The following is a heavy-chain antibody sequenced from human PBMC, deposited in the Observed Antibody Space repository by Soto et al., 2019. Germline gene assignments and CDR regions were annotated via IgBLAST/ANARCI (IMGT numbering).Heavy chain of an antibody. Sequence: QVQLVQSGADVKKPGSSVKVSCEASGGIFPIKTLSWVRQAPGQGLEWVGGIIPMFGTKNYAPKFKGRVTFSAAESTSTFYMELSSLTSDDTAVYYCTGATGETSGRFLFDYWGQRTMVTVSS. D-gene: IGHD7-27*01. V-gene: IGHV1-69*01. CDR3: TGATGETSGRFLFDY. CDR2: IIPMFGTK. CDR1: GGIFPIKT. J-gene: IGHJ4*02.